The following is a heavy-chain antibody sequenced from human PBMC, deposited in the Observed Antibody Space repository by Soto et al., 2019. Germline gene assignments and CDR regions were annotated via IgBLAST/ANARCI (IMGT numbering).Heavy chain of an antibody. V-gene: IGHV4-31*03. J-gene: IGHJ4*02. CDR3: AREDYYDSSGYNY. Sequence: LSLICTVSVVSISCGGYSLSCIRQHPGKGLEWIGYIYYSGSTYYNPSLKSRVTISVDTSKNQFSLKLSSVTAADMAVYYCAREDYYDSSGYNYWGQGTLVTIS. CDR2: IYYSGST. D-gene: IGHD3-22*01. CDR1: VVSISCGGYS.